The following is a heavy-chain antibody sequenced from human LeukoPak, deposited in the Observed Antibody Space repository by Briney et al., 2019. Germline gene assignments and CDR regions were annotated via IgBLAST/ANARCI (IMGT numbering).Heavy chain of an antibody. CDR2: IIPIFGTA. J-gene: IGHJ4*02. Sequence: ASVKVSCKASGGTFSSYAISWVRQAPGQGLEWMGGIIPIFGTANYAQKFQGRVTSTTDESTSTAYMELSSLRSEDTAVYYCARSNRVGYYGSGSYYIDYWGQGTLVTVSS. CDR3: ARSNRVGYYGSGSYYIDY. V-gene: IGHV1-69*05. CDR1: GGTFSSYA. D-gene: IGHD3-10*01.